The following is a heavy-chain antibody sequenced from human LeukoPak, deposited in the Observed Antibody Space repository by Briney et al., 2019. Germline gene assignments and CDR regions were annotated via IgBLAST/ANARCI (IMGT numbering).Heavy chain of an antibody. CDR1: GGTFSSYA. J-gene: IGHJ6*03. CDR2: IIPIFGTA. V-gene: IGHV1-69*13. Sequence: SVKVSCKASGGTFSSYAISWVRQAPGQGLEWMGGIIPIFGTANYAQKFQGRVTITADESTSTAYMELSSLRSEDTAVYYCARDIVVVPAASGGFYYYYYMDVWGKGTTVTVSS. CDR3: ARDIVVVPAASGGFYYYYYMDV. D-gene: IGHD2-2*01.